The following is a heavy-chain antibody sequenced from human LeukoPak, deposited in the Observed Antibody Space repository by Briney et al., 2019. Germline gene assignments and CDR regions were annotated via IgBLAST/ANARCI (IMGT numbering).Heavy chain of an antibody. CDR3: ARERREQLLPPYTRSVTYFDY. V-gene: IGHV4-4*07. J-gene: IGHJ4*02. CDR2: IYSSGST. CDR1: GGSISSYY. Sequence: SETLSLTCTVSGGSISSYYWSWIRQPAGKGLEWIGRIYSSGSTNYNPSLKSRVTMSVDTSKNQFSLNLSSVTAADTAVYYCARERREQLLPPYTRSVTYFDYWGQGTLVTVSS. D-gene: IGHD2-2*01.